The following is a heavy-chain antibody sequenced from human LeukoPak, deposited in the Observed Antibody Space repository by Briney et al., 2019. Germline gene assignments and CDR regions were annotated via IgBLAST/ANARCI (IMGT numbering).Heavy chain of an antibody. J-gene: IGHJ4*02. Sequence: PGGSLRLSCAASGFTFSSYAMSWVRRAPGKGLEWVSHMSSSDSTIYYADSVKGRFTISRDNAKNSLHLQMNSLRAEDTAVYYCARDTGLAGPCDYWGQGTLVTVSS. V-gene: IGHV3-48*04. CDR2: MSSSDSTI. CDR3: ARDTGLAGPCDY. CDR1: GFTFSSYA.